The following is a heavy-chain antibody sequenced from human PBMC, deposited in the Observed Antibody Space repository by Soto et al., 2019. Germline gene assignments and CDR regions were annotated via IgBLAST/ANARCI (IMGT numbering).Heavy chain of an antibody. CDR3: AKDIPEGTKYYYYYMDV. CDR1: GFTFSSYG. CDR2: ISYDGSNK. D-gene: IGHD2-8*01. V-gene: IGHV3-30*18. J-gene: IGHJ6*03. Sequence: GGSLRLSCAASGFTFSSYGMHWVRQAPGKGLEWVAVISYDGSNKYYADSVKGRFTISRDNSKNTLYLQMNSLRAEDTAVYYCAKDIPEGTKYYYYYMDVWGKGTTVTVSS.